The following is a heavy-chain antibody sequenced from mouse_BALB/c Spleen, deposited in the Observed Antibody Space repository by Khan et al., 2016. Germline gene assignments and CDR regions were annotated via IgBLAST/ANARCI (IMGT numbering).Heavy chain of an antibody. CDR1: VFNIKDYY. Sequence: VQLKQSGAELVRSGASVKLSCTASVFNIKDYYMHWVKQRPEQGLEWIGWIDPENGDTEYAPKFQGKATMTADTSSNTAYLQLSSLTSEDTADYYGKACYYNAMDYWGQGTSVTVSS. J-gene: IGHJ4*01. CDR3: KACYYNAMDY. V-gene: IGHV14-4*02. CDR2: IDPENGDT.